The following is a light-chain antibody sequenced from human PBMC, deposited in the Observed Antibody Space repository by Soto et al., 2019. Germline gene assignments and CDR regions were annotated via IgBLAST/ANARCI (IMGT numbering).Light chain of an antibody. J-gene: IGLJ1*01. CDR3: QSYDSSLSGCV. CDR1: SFNIGADYD. CDR2: GNT. V-gene: IGLV1-40*01. Sequence: QSALTQPPSVSGAPGQRVTISCTGNSFNIGADYDAHWYQQLPGTAPKLLIYGNTNRPSGVPDRFSGSKSGTSASLAITGLQAEDEADYYCQSYDSSLSGCVFGTGTKVTVL.